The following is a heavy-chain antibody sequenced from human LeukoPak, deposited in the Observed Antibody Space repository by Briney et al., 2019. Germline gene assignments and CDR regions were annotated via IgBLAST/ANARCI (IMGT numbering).Heavy chain of an antibody. V-gene: IGHV5-51*01. D-gene: IGHD6-19*01. Sequence: GESLKISCKGSGYSFTSYWIGWVRQMPGKGLEWMGIIYPGDSDTRYSPSFQGQDTISADKSISTAYLQWSSLKASDTAMYYCARPHEVYSSGWYYFDYWGQGTLVTVSS. J-gene: IGHJ4*02. CDR2: IYPGDSDT. CDR3: ARPHEVYSSGWYYFDY. CDR1: GYSFTSYW.